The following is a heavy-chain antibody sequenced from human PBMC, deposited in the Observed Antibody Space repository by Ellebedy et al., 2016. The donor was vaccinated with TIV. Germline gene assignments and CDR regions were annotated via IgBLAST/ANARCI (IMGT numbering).Heavy chain of an antibody. V-gene: IGHV4-34*01. CDR2: INHSGST. J-gene: IGHJ4*02. CDR3: AIPNRRGYSYGPFDY. D-gene: IGHD5-18*01. CDR1: GGSFSGYY. Sequence: SETLSLXXAVYGGSFSGYYLSWIRQPPGKGLEWIGEINHSGSTNYNPSLKSRVTISVDTSKNQFSLKLSSVTAADTAVYYCAIPNRRGYSYGPFDYWGQGTLVTVSS.